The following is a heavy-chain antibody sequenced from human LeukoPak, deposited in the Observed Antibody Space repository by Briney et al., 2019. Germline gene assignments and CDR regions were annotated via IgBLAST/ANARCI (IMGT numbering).Heavy chain of an antibody. CDR2: ISAYNGNT. D-gene: IGHD2-2*01. CDR3: ARDVPFVVPAATGGWFDP. V-gene: IGHV1-18*01. Sequence: ASVKVSCKASGYTFTSYGISWVRQAPGQGLEWMGWISAYNGNTNYAQKLQGRVTMTTDTSTSTAYMELRSLRSDDTAVYYCARDVPFVVPAATGGWFDPWGQGTLVTVSS. CDR1: GYTFTSYG. J-gene: IGHJ5*02.